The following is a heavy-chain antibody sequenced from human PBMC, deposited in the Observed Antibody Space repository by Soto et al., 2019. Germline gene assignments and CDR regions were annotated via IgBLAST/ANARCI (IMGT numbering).Heavy chain of an antibody. J-gene: IGHJ6*02. CDR1: GFTFRNYD. V-gene: IGHV3-13*05. CDR2: ISAAGDP. CDR3: ARTDRDFYGLDV. Sequence: EVQLVESGGGLVQPGGSLRLSCEASGFTFRNYDMHWVRQGTGKGLEWVSGISAAGDPDYADSVEGRSTISSENAQNSFFLQMSSLSVGDTAVYYCARTDRDFYGLDVWGQGTTVIVSS.